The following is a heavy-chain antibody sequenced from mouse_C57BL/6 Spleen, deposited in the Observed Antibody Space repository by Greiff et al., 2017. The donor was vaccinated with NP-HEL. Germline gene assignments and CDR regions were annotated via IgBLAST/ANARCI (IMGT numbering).Heavy chain of an antibody. CDR3: ARVRSGSPFDC. Sequence: VQLQQSGAELVRPGTSVKMSCKASGYTFTNYWIGWAKQRPGHGLEWIGEIYPGGGYTNYNEKFKGKATLTADKSSSTAYMQFSSLTSEDSAIYYCARVRSGSPFDCWGQGTTLTVSS. V-gene: IGHV1-63*01. D-gene: IGHD3-2*02. CDR1: GYTFTNYW. J-gene: IGHJ2*01. CDR2: IYPGGGYT.